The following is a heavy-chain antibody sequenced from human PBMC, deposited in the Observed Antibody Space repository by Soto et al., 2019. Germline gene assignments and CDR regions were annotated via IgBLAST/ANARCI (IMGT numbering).Heavy chain of an antibody. Sequence: GGSLRLSCGASGFTFSSYAMSWVRQAPGKGLEWVSAISGSGGSTYYADSVKGRFTLSRDNSKNTLYLPMNSRRAKDTAVYYCAKSQGGGPDAFDIWGQGTMVTVSS. D-gene: IGHD3-16*01. CDR1: GFTFSSYA. CDR2: ISGSGGST. CDR3: AKSQGGGPDAFDI. J-gene: IGHJ3*02. V-gene: IGHV3-23*01.